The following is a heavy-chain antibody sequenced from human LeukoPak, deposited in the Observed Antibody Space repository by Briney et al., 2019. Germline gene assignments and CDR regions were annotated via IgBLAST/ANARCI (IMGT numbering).Heavy chain of an antibody. D-gene: IGHD5-24*01. J-gene: IGHJ4*02. Sequence: SETLSLTCAVYGGSFSGYYRSWIRQPPGKGLEWIGEINHSGSTNYNPSLKSRVTISVDTSKNQFSLKLSAVTAADTAVYYCARGVRERWLQSRYGYWGQGTLVTVSS. CDR1: GGSFSGYY. V-gene: IGHV4-34*01. CDR2: INHSGST. CDR3: ARGVRERWLQSRYGY.